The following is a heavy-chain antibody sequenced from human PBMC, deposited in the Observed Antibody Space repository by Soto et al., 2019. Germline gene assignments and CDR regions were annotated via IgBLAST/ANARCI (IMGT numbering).Heavy chain of an antibody. CDR1: GYTFTSYY. CDR3: AGCITMIRGCAFDI. Sequence: QVQLVQSGAEVKKPGASVKVSCKASGYTFTSYYMHWVRQAPGQGLEWMGIINPSGGSTSYAQKFQGRVTMTRDTSTITVYRELSSLRSEDTAVYYCAGCITMIRGCAFDIWGQGTMVTVSS. CDR2: INPSGGST. V-gene: IGHV1-46*01. J-gene: IGHJ3*02. D-gene: IGHD3-22*01.